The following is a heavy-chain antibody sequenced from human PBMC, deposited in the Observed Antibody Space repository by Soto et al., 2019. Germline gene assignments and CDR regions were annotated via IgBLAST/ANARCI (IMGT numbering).Heavy chain of an antibody. CDR3: ATKTAGSQPCGY. D-gene: IGHD2-21*01. V-gene: IGHV3-23*01. CDR1: GFTFTSYS. CDR2: VSGGGGTT. J-gene: IGHJ4*02. Sequence: EVQLLESGGGSVQPGGSLRLSCAASGFTFTSYSLNWVRQAPGKGLEWVSVVSGGGGTTYYADSVKGRFTISRDNSKNTLFLQMSSLRAEDTAVYYCATKTAGSQPCGYWGQGTLVTVSS.